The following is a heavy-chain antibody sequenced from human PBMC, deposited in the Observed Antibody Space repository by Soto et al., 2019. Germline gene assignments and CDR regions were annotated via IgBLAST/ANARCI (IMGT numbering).Heavy chain of an antibody. V-gene: IGHV3-9*01. J-gene: IGHJ1*01. Sequence: GGSLRLSCAGSGFTFENHSIHWVRQVPGKGLEWVAGINWNSAKIGYADSVKGRFTVSRDNAKNSLYLQLNSLRPEDTALYFCAKDSGSSWYEYFRYWGQCTLLTVSS. CDR3: AKDSGSSWYEYFRY. CDR2: INWNSAKI. CDR1: GFTFENHS. D-gene: IGHD6-13*01.